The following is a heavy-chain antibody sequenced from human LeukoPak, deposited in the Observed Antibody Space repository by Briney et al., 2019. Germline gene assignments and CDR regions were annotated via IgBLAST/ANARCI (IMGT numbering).Heavy chain of an antibody. CDR1: RFTFDDVG. Sequence: GGSLRLYCTAYRFTFDDVGLTWVRQAQGKGLEWVGIIKSKTYDGTTEYAASVKGRFTVSRDDSKSTGYLQMNSLKTEDTAVYYCGRDMVLCLTGTMRYYGLDVWGQGTTVTVSS. CDR3: GRDMVLCLTGTMRYYGLDV. V-gene: IGHV3-49*04. D-gene: IGHD1-7*01. J-gene: IGHJ6*02. CDR2: IKSKTYDGTT.